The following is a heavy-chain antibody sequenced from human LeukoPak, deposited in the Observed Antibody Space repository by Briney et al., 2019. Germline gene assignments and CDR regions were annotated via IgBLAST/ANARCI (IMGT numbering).Heavy chain of an antibody. V-gene: IGHV3-21*01. D-gene: IGHD1-26*01. J-gene: IGHJ3*02. Sequence: GGSLRLSCAASGFTFSSYSMNWVRQTPGKGLDWVSSIGSSGSHIYYADSVKGRFTISRDNAKNSLYLQMNGLRAEDTAVYYCARVGSGGTREDTFDIWGQGTMVTVSS. CDR3: ARVGSGGTREDTFDI. CDR1: GFTFSSYS. CDR2: IGSSGSHI.